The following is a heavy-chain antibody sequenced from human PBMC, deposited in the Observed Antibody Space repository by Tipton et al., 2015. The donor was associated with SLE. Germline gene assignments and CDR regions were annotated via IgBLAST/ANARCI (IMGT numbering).Heavy chain of an antibody. Sequence: TLSLTCTVSGDSISSDNYYWGWIRQTPGKGLEWIGSVHHSGSTYYSPSLRSRLTLSFDTSNNHFSLELRSVTAADTAFYYCARSVAARVSNWFDPWGQGSLVTVSS. CDR1: GDSISSDNYY. V-gene: IGHV4-39*02. D-gene: IGHD6-6*01. CDR3: ARSVAARVSNWFDP. J-gene: IGHJ5*02. CDR2: VHHSGST.